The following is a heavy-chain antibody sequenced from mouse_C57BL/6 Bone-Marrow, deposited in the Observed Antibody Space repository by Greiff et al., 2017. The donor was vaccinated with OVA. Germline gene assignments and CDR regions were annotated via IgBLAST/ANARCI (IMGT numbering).Heavy chain of an antibody. Sequence: VQLKESGPELVKPGASVKISCKASGYSFTGYYMNWVKQSPEKSLEWIGEINPSTGGTTYNQKFKAKATLTVDKSSSTAYMQLKSLTSEDSAVYYCARDYYSNVYYYAMDYWGQGTSVTVSS. CDR2: INPSTGGT. J-gene: IGHJ4*01. CDR1: GYSFTGYY. D-gene: IGHD2-5*01. V-gene: IGHV1-42*01. CDR3: ARDYYSNVYYYAMDY.